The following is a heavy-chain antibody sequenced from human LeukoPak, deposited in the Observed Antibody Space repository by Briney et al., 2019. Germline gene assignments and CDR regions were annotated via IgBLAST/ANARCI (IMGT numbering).Heavy chain of an antibody. CDR2: ISHSGDT. CDR1: GGSISSGDYY. CDR3: AKGGPYYFDY. J-gene: IGHJ4*02. V-gene: IGHV4-30-2*01. Sequence: PSQTLSLTCTVSGGSISSGDYYWSWIRQPPGKGLEWIGYISHSGDTFYNPSLNSRATISVGRSKNQLSLRLNSVNAADTAVYYCAKGGPYYFDYWGQGTLVTVSS.